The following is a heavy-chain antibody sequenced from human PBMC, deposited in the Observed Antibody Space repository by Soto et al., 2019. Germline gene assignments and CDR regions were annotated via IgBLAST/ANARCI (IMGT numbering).Heavy chain of an antibody. CDR1: GFTFSSYA. CDR3: AKGRMGIVVTRYYGIDV. D-gene: IGHD1-26*01. J-gene: IGHJ6*02. CDR2: ISGSGGST. V-gene: IGHV3-23*01. Sequence: EVQLLESGGGLVQPGGSLRLSCAASGFTFSSYAMSWVRQAPGKGLEWVSAISGSGGSTYYADSVKGRFTISRDNSKNTLYLQMNSLRAEDTAVYYCAKGRMGIVVTRYYGIDVWGQGTTVTVSS.